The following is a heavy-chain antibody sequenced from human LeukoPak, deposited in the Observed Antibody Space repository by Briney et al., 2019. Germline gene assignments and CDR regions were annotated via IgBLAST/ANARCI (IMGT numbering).Heavy chain of an antibody. D-gene: IGHD6-13*01. CDR2: IYNSGST. CDR1: GYSVSSGYY. CDR3: VRHEEDSSGWYGLGY. V-gene: IGHV4-38-2*01. J-gene: IGHJ4*02. Sequence: SETLSLTCAVFGYSVSSGYYWGWLRQPPGKGLEWIGSIYNSGSTYYNPSLKSRVTISVDTSKNQFSLKLTSVTAADTAVHYCVRHEEDSSGWYGLGYWGQGTLVTVSS.